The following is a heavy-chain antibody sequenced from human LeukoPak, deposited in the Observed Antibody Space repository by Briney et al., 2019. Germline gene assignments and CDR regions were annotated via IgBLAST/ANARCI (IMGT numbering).Heavy chain of an antibody. CDR3: ARTRITIFGVAILGGNNWFDP. CDR2: INHSGST. Sequence: SETLSLTCAVYGGSFSGYYWSWIRQPPGKGLEWIGEINHSGSTNYNPSLKSQVTISVDTSKNQFSLKLSSVTAADTAVYYCARTRITIFGVAILGGNNWFDPWGQGTLVTVSS. D-gene: IGHD3-3*01. CDR1: GGSFSGYY. J-gene: IGHJ5*02. V-gene: IGHV4-34*01.